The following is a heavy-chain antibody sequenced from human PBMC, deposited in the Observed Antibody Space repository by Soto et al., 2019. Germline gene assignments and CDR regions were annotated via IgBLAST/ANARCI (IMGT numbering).Heavy chain of an antibody. CDR3: ARGAVAGFYYYYYGMDV. CDR2: ISYDGSNK. V-gene: IGHV3-30-3*01. D-gene: IGHD6-19*01. J-gene: IGHJ6*02. CDR1: GFTFSSYA. Sequence: QPGGSLRLSCAASGFTFSSYAMHWVRQAPGKGLEWVAVISYDGSNKYYADSVKGRFTISRDNSKNTLYLQMNSLRAEDTAVYYCARGAVAGFYYYYYGMDVWGQGTTVTVS.